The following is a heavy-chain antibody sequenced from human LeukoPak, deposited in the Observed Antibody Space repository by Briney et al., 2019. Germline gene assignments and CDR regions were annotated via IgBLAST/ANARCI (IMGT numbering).Heavy chain of an antibody. V-gene: IGHV3-48*01. Sequence: PGGSLRLSCAASGFTLSFYSMNWVRQAPGKGLEWLSYISGSGSIVYYADSVKGRITISRDNAKNSLYLQMSSLRAEDTAVYYCARMSSRAFDMWGQGTMVTVSS. CDR1: GFTLSFYS. J-gene: IGHJ3*02. CDR2: ISGSGSIV. CDR3: ARMSSRAFDM.